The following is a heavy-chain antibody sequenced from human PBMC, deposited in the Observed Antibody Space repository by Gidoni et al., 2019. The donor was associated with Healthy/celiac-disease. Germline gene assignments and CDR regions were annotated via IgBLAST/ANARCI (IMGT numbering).Heavy chain of an antibody. CDR2: IWYDGSNK. CDR3: ARDTRPFYYYYYGMDV. D-gene: IGHD6-25*01. CDR1: GFTFRSYV. J-gene: IGHJ6*02. V-gene: IGHV3-33*01. Sequence: QVQLVGSGGGVVHPGRSRRLSCAASGFTFRSYVMHWVRQAPGKGLECVAVIWYDGSNKYYADSVKGRFTISRDNSKNTLYLQMNSLRAEDTAVYYCARDTRPFYYYYYGMDVWGQGTTVTVSS.